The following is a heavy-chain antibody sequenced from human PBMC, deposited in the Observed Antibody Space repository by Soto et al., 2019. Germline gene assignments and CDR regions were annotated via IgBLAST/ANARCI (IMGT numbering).Heavy chain of an antibody. Sequence: SETLSLTCTVSGGSISSGGYYWSWIRQHPGKGLEWIGYIYYSGSTYYNPSLKSRVTISVDTSKNQFSLKLSSVTAADTAVYYCATSPIRNTMVRGVFDYWGQGTLVTVSA. CDR2: IYYSGST. D-gene: IGHD3-10*01. V-gene: IGHV4-31*02. CDR3: ATSPIRNTMVRGVFDY. J-gene: IGHJ4*01. CDR1: GGSISSGGYY.